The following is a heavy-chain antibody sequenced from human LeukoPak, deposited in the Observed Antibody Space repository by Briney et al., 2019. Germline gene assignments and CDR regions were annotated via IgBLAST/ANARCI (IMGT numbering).Heavy chain of an antibody. Sequence: ASVKVSCKXSGYTFTGYYIHWVRQGPGQGPERMGWINPNTGDTNYAQKFQGRVTMTRDTAINTAYMDLSTLRSDDTAVYYCARPTRYNWIYDAFDIWGQGTMVTVSS. J-gene: IGHJ3*02. CDR2: INPNTGDT. CDR1: GYTFTGYY. V-gene: IGHV1-2*02. CDR3: ARPTRYNWIYDAFDI. D-gene: IGHD1-7*01.